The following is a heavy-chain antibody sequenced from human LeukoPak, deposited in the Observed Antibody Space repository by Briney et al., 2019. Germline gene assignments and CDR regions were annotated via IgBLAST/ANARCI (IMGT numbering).Heavy chain of an antibody. D-gene: IGHD3-10*01. J-gene: IGHJ4*02. CDR1: GFTFSSYA. Sequence: GGSLRLSCAASGFTFSSYAMHWVRQAPGKGLEWVAVISYDGSNKYYADSVKGRFTISRDNSKNTLYLQTNSLRAEDTAVYYCAKARGSGSYSYYFDYWGQGTLVTVSS. CDR3: AKARGSGSYSYYFDY. CDR2: ISYDGSNK. V-gene: IGHV3-30*04.